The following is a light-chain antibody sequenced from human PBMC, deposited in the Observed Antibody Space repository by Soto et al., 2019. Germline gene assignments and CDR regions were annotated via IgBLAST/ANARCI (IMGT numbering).Light chain of an antibody. CDR2: AAS. V-gene: IGKV1-9*01. J-gene: IGKJ5*01. CDR1: QGISSF. CDR3: QQLNSYPVT. Sequence: TQLTQSPTSLSASVGDRVTITCRASQGISSFLAWYQQKPGEAPSLLIYAASTLQSWVPSRFSGSGSGTDFTLTISSLQPEDFATYYCQQLNSYPVTFGQGTRLEIK.